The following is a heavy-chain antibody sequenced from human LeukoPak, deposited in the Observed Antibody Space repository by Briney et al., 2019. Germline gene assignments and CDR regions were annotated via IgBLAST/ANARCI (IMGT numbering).Heavy chain of an antibody. CDR2: MYHSGTT. Sequence: SETLSLTCTVSGYFISSGYYWGWLRQPPGKGLEWISSMYHSGTTYYNPSLKTRDTISVDTSKSQCSLRLRCVTAAGTAVYYRARGSSGTTIYIFVSWGQGTLLTVSS. J-gene: IGHJ4*02. D-gene: IGHD3-3*01. V-gene: IGHV4-38-2*02. CDR1: GYFISSGYY. CDR3: ARGSSGTTIYIFVS.